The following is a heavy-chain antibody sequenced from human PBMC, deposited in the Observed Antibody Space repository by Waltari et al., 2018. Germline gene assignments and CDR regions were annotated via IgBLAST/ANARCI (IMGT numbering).Heavy chain of an antibody. CDR1: GFNFGDYA. D-gene: IGHD1-26*01. J-gene: IGHJ4*02. CDR3: TTDSTRPYSKSWYYFDD. CDR2: ITWDGGNT. Sequence: EVQLVESGGTFVQPGRSLRLSCAASGFNFGDYAMHWVRQVPGKGLEWVSGITWDGGNTGYADAVKGRFTISRENAKNSLYLQMNSLRPEDTALYFCTTDSTRPYSKSWYYFDDWGQGTLVTVSS. V-gene: IGHV3-9*01.